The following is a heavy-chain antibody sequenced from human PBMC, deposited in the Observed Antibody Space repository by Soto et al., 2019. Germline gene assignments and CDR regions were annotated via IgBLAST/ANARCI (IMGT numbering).Heavy chain of an antibody. Sequence: PSETLSLTCTVSGGSVSSGSYYWSWIRQPPGKGLEWIGYLCYSGSTNYNPSLKSRVTISVDTSKNQFSLKLSSVTAADTAVYYCARGEGSYYDSSGYYSNWGQGTLVTVS. J-gene: IGHJ4*02. CDR1: GGSVSSGSYY. V-gene: IGHV4-61*01. CDR2: LCYSGST. D-gene: IGHD3-22*01. CDR3: ARGEGSYYDSSGYYSN.